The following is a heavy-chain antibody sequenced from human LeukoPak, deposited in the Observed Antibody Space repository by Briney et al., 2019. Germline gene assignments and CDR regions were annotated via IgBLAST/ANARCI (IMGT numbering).Heavy chain of an antibody. J-gene: IGHJ4*02. CDR3: ARGYSGTLLEYYFDY. CDR2: INHSGST. CDR1: GGSFSGYY. V-gene: IGHV4-34*01. D-gene: IGHD1-26*01. Sequence: SETLSLTCAVYGGSFSGYYWSWIRQPPGKGLEWIGEINHSGSTNYNPSLKSRVTISVDTSKNQFSLKLSSVTAVDTAVYYCARGYSGTLLEYYFDYWGQGTLVTVSS.